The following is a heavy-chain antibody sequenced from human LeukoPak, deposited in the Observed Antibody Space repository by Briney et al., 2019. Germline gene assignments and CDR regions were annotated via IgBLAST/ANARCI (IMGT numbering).Heavy chain of an antibody. CDR3: WQLVRAGYYGMDV. J-gene: IGHJ6*02. CDR2: INPNSGGT. CDR1: GYTFTGCY. Sequence: ASVKVSRKASGYTFTGCYMHWVRQAPGQGLEWMGWINPNSGGTNYAQKFQGRVTMTRDTSISTAYMELSRLRSDDTAVYYCWQLVRAGYYGMDVWGQGTTVTVSS. V-gene: IGHV1-2*02. D-gene: IGHD6-6*01.